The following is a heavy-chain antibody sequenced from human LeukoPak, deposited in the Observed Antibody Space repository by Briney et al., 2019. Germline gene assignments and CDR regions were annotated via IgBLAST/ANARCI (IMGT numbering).Heavy chain of an antibody. CDR3: ARGFCSSIDCYNDAFDF. D-gene: IGHD2-2*02. J-gene: IGHJ3*01. Sequence: SETLSLTCAVSGYSISSGFYWVWIRQSPGKGLEWLASIYGGGTTYYIPALKNRLTISLDTSKNHFSVNLTSVTAADTAVYYCARGFCSSIDCYNDAFDFWGQGTMVTVSS. CDR2: IYGGGTT. V-gene: IGHV4-38-2*01. CDR1: GYSISSGFY.